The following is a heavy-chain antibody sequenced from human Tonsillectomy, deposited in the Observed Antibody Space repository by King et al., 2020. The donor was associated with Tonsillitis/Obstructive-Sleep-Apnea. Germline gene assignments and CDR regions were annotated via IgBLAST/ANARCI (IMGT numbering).Heavy chain of an antibody. Sequence: QLVQSGGGLVQPGGSLRLSCAASGFTVSSNYMSWVRQAPGKGLEWVSVIYSGGSTYYADSVNGRFTISRDNSKNTMYLQMNSLRAEDTAVYYCARDHIVITFGGVIVMGDYWGQGTLVTVSS. CDR3: ARDHIVITFGGVIVMGDY. J-gene: IGHJ4*02. D-gene: IGHD3-16*02. V-gene: IGHV3-66*01. CDR1: GFTVSSNY. CDR2: IYSGGST.